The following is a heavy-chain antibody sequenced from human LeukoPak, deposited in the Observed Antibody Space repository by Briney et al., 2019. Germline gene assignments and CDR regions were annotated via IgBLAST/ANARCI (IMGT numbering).Heavy chain of an antibody. CDR2: ISSTSSYI. D-gene: IGHD6-19*01. Sequence: GGSLRLSCEGSGFTFSSYTMIWVRQAPGKGLEWLTSISSTSSYIYYADSVKGRFTISRDNAKNSLYLQMNSLTAEDTADYYCLGSNIAVVWGQGTLVTVSS. CDR1: GFTFSSYT. V-gene: IGHV3-21*01. J-gene: IGHJ4*02. CDR3: LGSNIAVV.